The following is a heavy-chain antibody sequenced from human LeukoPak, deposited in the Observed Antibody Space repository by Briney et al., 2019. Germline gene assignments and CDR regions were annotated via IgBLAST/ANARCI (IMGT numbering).Heavy chain of an antibody. D-gene: IGHD6-19*01. CDR3: ARDHGGSSGWYSTGDY. CDR1: GYTFTSYG. J-gene: IGHJ4*02. CDR2: ISAYNGNT. Sequence: ASVKVSCKASGYTFTSYGISWVRQAPGQGLEWMGWISAYNGNTHYAQKLQGRVTMTTDTSTSTAYMELRSLRSYDTAVYYCARDHGGSSGWYSTGDYWGQGTLVTVSS. V-gene: IGHV1-18*01.